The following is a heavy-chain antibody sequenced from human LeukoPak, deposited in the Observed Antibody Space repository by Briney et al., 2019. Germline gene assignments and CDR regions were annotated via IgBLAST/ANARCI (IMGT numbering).Heavy chain of an antibody. V-gene: IGHV1-18*01. D-gene: IGHD6-19*01. J-gene: IGHJ3*02. CDR2: ISAYNGNT. CDR3: ARFGLGKHIEVAGIPFDI. Sequence: GASVKVSCKASGYSFSSNVISWVRQAPGQGLEWMGWISAYNGNTNYAQKLQGRVTITTDTSTSTAYMELRSLRSDDTAVYYCARFGLGKHIEVAGIPFDIWGKGTVVTVSS. CDR1: GYSFSSNV.